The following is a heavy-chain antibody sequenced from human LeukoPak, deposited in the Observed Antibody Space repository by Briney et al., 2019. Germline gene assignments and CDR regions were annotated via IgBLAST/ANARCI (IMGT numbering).Heavy chain of an antibody. V-gene: IGHV3-30*03. J-gene: IGHJ4*02. CDR2: ISNDGSSR. CDR3: VSGTCGGSCYILDY. Sequence: GGSLRLSCEASEFTFSNYGMHWVRQAAGKGLEWLAVISNDGSSRQYRDSVKGRFTVSRDNSKNTLYLQMNSLRAEDTAVYYCVSGTCGGSCYILDYWGQGTLVTVSS. D-gene: IGHD2-15*01. CDR1: EFTFSNYG.